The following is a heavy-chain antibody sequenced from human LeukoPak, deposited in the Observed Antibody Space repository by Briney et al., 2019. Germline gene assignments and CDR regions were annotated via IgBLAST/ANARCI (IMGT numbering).Heavy chain of an antibody. CDR3: ARGGPGYYASGTLGYFDY. Sequence: SETLSLTCTVSGGSISSYYWSWIRQPPGKGLEWIGCIYYSGSTNYNPSLKSRVTISVDTSKNQFSLKLSSVTAADTAMYYCARGGPGYYASGTLGYFDYWGQGTLVTVSS. J-gene: IGHJ4*02. V-gene: IGHV4-59*01. CDR1: GGSISSYY. D-gene: IGHD3-10*01. CDR2: IYYSGST.